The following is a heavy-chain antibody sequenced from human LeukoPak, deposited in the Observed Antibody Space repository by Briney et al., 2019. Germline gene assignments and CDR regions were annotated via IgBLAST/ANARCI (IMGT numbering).Heavy chain of an antibody. CDR1: GFTFSSYG. Sequence: GGSLRLSCAASGFTFSSYGMHWVRQAPGKGLEWVAVISYDGSNKYYADSVKGRFTISRDNSKNTLYLQMNSLRAEDTAVYYCAKDRGAVAGLDTDYWAREPWSPSPQ. D-gene: IGHD6-19*01. V-gene: IGHV3-30*18. CDR3: AKDRGAVAGLDTDY. CDR2: ISYDGSNK. J-gene: IGHJ4*02.